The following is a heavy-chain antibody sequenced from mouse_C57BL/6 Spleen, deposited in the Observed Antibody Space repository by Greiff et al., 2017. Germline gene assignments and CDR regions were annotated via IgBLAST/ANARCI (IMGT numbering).Heavy chain of an antibody. Sequence: VQLQQSGAELVRPGTSVKVSCKASGYAFTNYLIEWVKQRPGQGLEWIGVINPGSGGTNYNEKFKGKATLTADKSSSTAYMQLSSLTSEDSAVYFGARSETVVATDWYFDVWGTGTTVTVSS. CDR3: ARSETVVATDWYFDV. CDR1: GYAFTNYL. J-gene: IGHJ1*03. CDR2: INPGSGGT. D-gene: IGHD1-1*01. V-gene: IGHV1-54*01.